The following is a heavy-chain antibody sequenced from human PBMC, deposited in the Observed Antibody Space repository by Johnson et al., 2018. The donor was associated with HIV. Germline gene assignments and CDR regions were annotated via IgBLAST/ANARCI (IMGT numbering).Heavy chain of an antibody. J-gene: IGHJ3*02. D-gene: IGHD4/OR15-4a*01. V-gene: IGHV3-48*01. CDR3: ARGGASDAFDI. CDR2: ISSSGSSI. CDR1: GFIVSSNY. Sequence: VQLVESGGGLVQPGGSLRLSCAASGFIVSSNYMSWVRQAPGKGLECLSYISSSGSSIYSTASVKGRFTISRDNSKITLYLQRNSLRAEDTAVYYCARGGASDAFDIWGQGTMVTVSS.